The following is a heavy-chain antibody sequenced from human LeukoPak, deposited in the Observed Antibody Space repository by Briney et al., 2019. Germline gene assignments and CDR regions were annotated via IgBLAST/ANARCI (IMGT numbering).Heavy chain of an antibody. D-gene: IGHD5-12*01. Sequence: EASVKVSCKASGGTFSSYAISWVRQAPGQGLEWMGRIIPIFGIANYAQTFQGRVTITAAKSTSTAYTELSSLRSEDTAVYYCAIAAGLRNDYWGQGTLGTASP. CDR2: IIPIFGIA. CDR3: AIAAGLRNDY. J-gene: IGHJ4*02. V-gene: IGHV1-69*04. CDR1: GGTFSSYA.